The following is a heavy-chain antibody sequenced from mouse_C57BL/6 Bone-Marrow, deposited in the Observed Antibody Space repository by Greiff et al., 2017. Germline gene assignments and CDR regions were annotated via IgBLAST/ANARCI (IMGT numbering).Heavy chain of an antibody. CDR2: IWSGGST. Sequence: VQLQQSGPGLVQPSQSLSITCTVSGFSLTSYGVHWVRQSPGKGLEWLGVIWSGGSTDYNAAFISRLIISKDNSKRQVFFKMNSLQADDTAIYYCAREGRWLLRWYFDVWGTGTTVTVSS. CDR1: GFSLTSYG. V-gene: IGHV2-2*01. CDR3: AREGRWLLRWYFDV. D-gene: IGHD2-3*01. J-gene: IGHJ1*03.